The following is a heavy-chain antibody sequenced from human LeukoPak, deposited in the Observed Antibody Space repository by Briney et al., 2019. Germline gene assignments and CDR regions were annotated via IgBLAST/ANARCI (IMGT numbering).Heavy chain of an antibody. J-gene: IGHJ4*02. Sequence: SETLSLTCSVSGFSIKSSYYWAWIRQSPGKGLEWIGSIYHSESTYYNPSLRSRVTISIDTPNDQSSLKLSSVTATDTAVYYCARDGVWGQGTLVTVSS. V-gene: IGHV4-38-2*02. CDR2: IYHSEST. CDR1: GFSIKSSYY. D-gene: IGHD3-16*01. CDR3: ARDGV.